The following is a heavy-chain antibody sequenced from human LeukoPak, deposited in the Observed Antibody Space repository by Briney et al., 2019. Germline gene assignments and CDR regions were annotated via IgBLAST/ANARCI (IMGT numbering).Heavy chain of an antibody. CDR1: GYSISSGYY. D-gene: IGHD1-26*01. Sequence: SETLSLTCTVSGYSISSGYYWGWIRKPPGKGLEWIGSIYHSGSTYYNPSLKSRVTISVDTSKNQFSLKLSSVTAADTAVYYCARIHREVGAFLDYWGQGTLVTVSS. CDR2: IYHSGST. V-gene: IGHV4-38-2*02. CDR3: ARIHREVGAFLDY. J-gene: IGHJ4*02.